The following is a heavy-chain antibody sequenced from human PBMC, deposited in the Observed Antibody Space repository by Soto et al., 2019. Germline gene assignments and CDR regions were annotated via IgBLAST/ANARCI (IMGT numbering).Heavy chain of an antibody. J-gene: IGHJ4*01. Sequence: PSETLSLTCTVSGGSISNYYWSWIRQPPGKGLEWIGYFYYTGITNYNPSLKSRISMSVDTSKNQFSLKLSSVTAADTAVYYCACPLGELVSFGERNHHFDYRGHGTLVTVSS. CDR1: GGSISNYY. CDR3: ACPLGELVSFGERNHHFDY. V-gene: IGHV4-59*08. CDR2: FYYTGIT. D-gene: IGHD3-10*01.